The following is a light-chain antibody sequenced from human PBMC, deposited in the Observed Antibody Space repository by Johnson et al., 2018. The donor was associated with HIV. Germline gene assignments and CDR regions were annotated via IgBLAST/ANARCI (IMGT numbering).Light chain of an antibody. V-gene: IGLV1-51*01. CDR3: GTWDRRGDV. CDR2: DNN. CDR1: SSNIGNNY. J-gene: IGLJ1*01. Sequence: QSVLTQPPSVSAAPGQKVTISCSGSSSNIGNNYVSWYQQLPGTAPKLLIYDNNKRPSGIPDRFSGSKSGTSATLGITGLQTGDECDYSCGTWDRRGDVVGTGTKVTVL.